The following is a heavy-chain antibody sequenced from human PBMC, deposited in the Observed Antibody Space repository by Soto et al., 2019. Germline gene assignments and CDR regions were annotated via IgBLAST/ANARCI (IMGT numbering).Heavy chain of an antibody. D-gene: IGHD2-21*02. V-gene: IGHV3-11*01. CDR1: GFTFNDFY. CDR3: ATGTQYGDFGRSSCDN. J-gene: IGHJ4*02. CDR2: INNRGDDI. Sequence: QLQLVESGGGLVKPGGSLRLSCAASGFTFNDFYMIWFRQAPGRGLEWLAYINNRGDDIYYADSVRGRFTISRDNGKNSLYLQRHVSRVEDTALYFCATGTQYGDFGRSSCDNWGQGTQVSVSA.